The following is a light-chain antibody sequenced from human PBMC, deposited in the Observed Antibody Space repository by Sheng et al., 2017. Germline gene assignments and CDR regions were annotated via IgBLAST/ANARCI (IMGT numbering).Light chain of an antibody. CDR2: WAS. CDR1: QSVLFASNNKNY. J-gene: IGKJ1*01. V-gene: IGKV4-1*01. Sequence: DIVMTQSPDSLAVSLGERATIHCKSSQSVLFASNNKNYLAWYQQKPGQSPNLLIYWASTREFGVPDRFSGSGSGTDFTLTINSLQAEDVAVYYCQQSSSLPTFGQGTKVEIK. CDR3: QQSSSLPT.